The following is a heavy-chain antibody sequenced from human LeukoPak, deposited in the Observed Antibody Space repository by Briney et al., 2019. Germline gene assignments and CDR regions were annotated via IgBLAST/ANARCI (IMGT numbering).Heavy chain of an antibody. CDR2: ISWNSGSI. Sequence: GGSLRLSCAASGFTFDDYAMHWVRQAPGKGLEWVSGISWNSGSIGYADSVKGRFTISRGNAKNSLYLQMNSLRAEDTALYYCAKDTSGYSSSWYSGSHYYYGMDVWGQGTTVTVSS. J-gene: IGHJ6*02. D-gene: IGHD6-13*01. V-gene: IGHV3-9*01. CDR1: GFTFDDYA. CDR3: AKDTSGYSSSWYSGSHYYYGMDV.